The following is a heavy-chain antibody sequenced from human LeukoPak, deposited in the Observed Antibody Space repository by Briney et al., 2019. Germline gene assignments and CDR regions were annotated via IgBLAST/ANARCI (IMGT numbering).Heavy chain of an antibody. CDR3: AREGHLNYCDY. V-gene: IGHV3-33*01. CDR2: IWSDGSNK. J-gene: IGHJ4*02. Sequence: GGSLRLSCAASGFTFSTYVMHWVRQAPGRGLEWVTAIWSDGSNKYYADSVKGRFTISRDSSKNTLYLQMSGLRADDTAVYYCAREGHLNYCDYWGQGTLVTVSS. CDR1: GFTFSTYV.